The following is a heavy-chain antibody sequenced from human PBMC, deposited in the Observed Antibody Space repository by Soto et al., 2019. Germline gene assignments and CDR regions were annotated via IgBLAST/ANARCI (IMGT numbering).Heavy chain of an antibody. D-gene: IGHD6-6*01. V-gene: IGHV4-4*02. CDR1: GVSLTSGNW. CDR3: ARLVYDARLNYMYFDF. Sequence: ASETLSLTCAVSGVSLTSGNWWTWVRQSPQRGLEYIGEIFHDGTANYYPSFERRVAMSVDTSRNQFSLKLTSVTAADTAVYFCARLVYDARLNYMYFDFWGPGTLVTVSS. J-gene: IGHJ4*02. CDR2: IFHDGTA.